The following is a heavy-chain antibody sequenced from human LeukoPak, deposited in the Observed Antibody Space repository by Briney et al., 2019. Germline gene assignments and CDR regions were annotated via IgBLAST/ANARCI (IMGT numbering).Heavy chain of an antibody. J-gene: IGHJ1*01. CDR3: ARDGPRGYFQH. D-gene: IGHD1-14*01. V-gene: IGHV1-18*01. Sequence: GASVKVSCNTSGYTFTSYGISWVRQAPGQGLEYMGWINTYNGHTNYAQKLQVRVTVTTDTSTSTAYLELRSLRSDDTAVYYCARDGPRGYFQHWGQGTPITVSS. CDR1: GYTFTSYG. CDR2: INTYNGHT.